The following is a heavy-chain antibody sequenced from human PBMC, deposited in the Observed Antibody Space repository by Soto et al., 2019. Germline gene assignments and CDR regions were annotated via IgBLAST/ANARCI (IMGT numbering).Heavy chain of an antibody. CDR2: ISASGGST. D-gene: IGHD2-15*01. CDR1: GFTFTNYA. J-gene: IGHJ4*02. V-gene: IGHV3-23*01. CDR3: AKTLGYCSGGNCRYYFDS. Sequence: GGSLRLSCAASGFTFTNYAMSWVRQAPGKGLGWVSVISASGGSTYYADSVKGRFTISRDNSENTLFLQMNSLRAEDTAVYYCAKTLGYCSGGNCRYYFDSWGQGTLVTVSS.